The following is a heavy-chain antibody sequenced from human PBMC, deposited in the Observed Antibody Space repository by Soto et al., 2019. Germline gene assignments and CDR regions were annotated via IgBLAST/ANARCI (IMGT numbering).Heavy chain of an antibody. V-gene: IGHV3-33*01. CDR1: GFTFSSYG. CDR3: ARDLITDSETYYYYYGMDV. CDR2: IWYDGSNK. D-gene: IGHD2-21*01. J-gene: IGHJ6*02. Sequence: PGGSLRLSCAASGFTFSSYGMHWVRQAPSEGLEWVAVIWYDGSNKYYADSVKGRFTISRDNSKNTLYLQMNSLRAEDTAVYYCARDLITDSETYYYYYGMDVWGQGTTVTVSS.